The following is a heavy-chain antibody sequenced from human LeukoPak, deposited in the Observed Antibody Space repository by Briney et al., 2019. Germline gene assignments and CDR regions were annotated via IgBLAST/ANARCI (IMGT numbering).Heavy chain of an antibody. CDR3: ARDWHYYGSGKGMDV. D-gene: IGHD3-10*01. Sequence: ASVTVSCKASGYTFTSYGISWVRQAPGQGREWMGWISAYNGNTNYAQKLHGRVTMTTDTSTSTAYMELRSLRSDDTAVYYCARDWHYYGSGKGMDVWGQGTTVTVSS. J-gene: IGHJ6*02. CDR1: GYTFTSYG. V-gene: IGHV1-18*01. CDR2: ISAYNGNT.